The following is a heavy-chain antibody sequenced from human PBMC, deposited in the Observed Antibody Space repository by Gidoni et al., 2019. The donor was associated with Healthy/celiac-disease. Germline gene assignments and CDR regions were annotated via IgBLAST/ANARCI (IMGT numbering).Heavy chain of an antibody. CDR1: GGSISSGGYY. CDR2: IYYSGST. Sequence: QVQLQESGPGLVKPSQTLSLTCTVPGGSISSGGYYWSWICQHPGKGLEWIGYIYYSGSTYYNPSLKSRVTISVDTSKNQFSLKLSSVTAADTAVYYCARRDSGYDGPYYYGMDVWGQGTTVTVSS. D-gene: IGHD5-12*01. CDR3: ARRDSGYDGPYYYGMDV. J-gene: IGHJ6*02. V-gene: IGHV4-31*03.